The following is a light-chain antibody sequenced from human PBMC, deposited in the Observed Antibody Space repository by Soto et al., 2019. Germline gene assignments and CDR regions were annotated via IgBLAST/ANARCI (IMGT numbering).Light chain of an antibody. J-gene: IGKJ4*02. CDR2: ASS. CDR3: QQTSSFPLT. Sequence: DIQVTQSPSSVSASVGDRVTITCRASQGLVTWLAWYQQKPGKAPKLLIYASSSFQSGVPSRFSGSGSGTYCTLTSSSLQPEDFATYYCQQTSSFPLTFGGGTKVEIK. CDR1: QGLVTW. V-gene: IGKV1-12*01.